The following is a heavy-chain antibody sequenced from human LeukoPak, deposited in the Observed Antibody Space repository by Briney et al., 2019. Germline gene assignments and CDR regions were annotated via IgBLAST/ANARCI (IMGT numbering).Heavy chain of an antibody. CDR1: GFNLSSYG. Sequence: GGSLRLPWAASGFNLSSYGMHWVRQAPGKGLEWVAFIRYDGSNKYYADSVKGRFTISRDNSKNTLYLQMNSLRAEDTAVYYCAKAWYSSGWYGYWGQGTLVTVSS. V-gene: IGHV3-30*02. CDR2: IRYDGSNK. D-gene: IGHD6-19*01. J-gene: IGHJ4*02. CDR3: AKAWYSSGWYGY.